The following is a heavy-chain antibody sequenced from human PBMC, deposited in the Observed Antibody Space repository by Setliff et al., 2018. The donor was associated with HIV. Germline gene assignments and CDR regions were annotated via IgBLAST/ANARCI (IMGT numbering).Heavy chain of an antibody. V-gene: IGHV4-34*01. CDR3: ARETYDYVWGTYRYRPRHFDY. CDR2: INHRGST. Sequence: SETLSLTCAVYGGSFSGYYWSWIRQPPGKGLEWIGEINHRGSTNYNPSLKSRVTISVDTSKNQFSVRLSSVTAADTAVYYCARETYDYVWGTYRYRPRHFDYWGQGTLVTVSS. D-gene: IGHD3-16*02. J-gene: IGHJ4*02. CDR1: GGSFSGYY.